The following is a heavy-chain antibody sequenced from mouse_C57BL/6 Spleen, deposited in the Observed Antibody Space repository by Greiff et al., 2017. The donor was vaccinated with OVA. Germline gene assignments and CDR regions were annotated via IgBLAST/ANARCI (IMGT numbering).Heavy chain of an antibody. CDR2: INYDGSST. V-gene: IGHV5-16*01. J-gene: IGHJ4*01. CDR1: GFTFSDYY. CDR3: ARDGKDDYGYAMDY. D-gene: IGHD2-4*01. Sequence: EVKLMESEGGLVQPGSSMKLSCTASGFTFSDYYMAWVRQVPEKGLEWVANINYDGSSTYYLDSLKSRFIISRDNARNILYLQMSSLKSEDTATYYCARDGKDDYGYAMDYWGQGTSVTVSS.